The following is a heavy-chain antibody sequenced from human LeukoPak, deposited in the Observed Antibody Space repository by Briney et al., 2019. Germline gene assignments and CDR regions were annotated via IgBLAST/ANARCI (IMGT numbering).Heavy chain of an antibody. D-gene: IGHD2-2*01. CDR3: ARGLGYCSSTSCLTQVDY. V-gene: IGHV1-2*02. CDR1: GYTFTGYY. J-gene: IGHJ4*02. Sequence: GASVKVSCKASGYTFTGYYMHWVRQAPGQGLEWMGWINPNSGGTNYAQKFQGRVTMTRDTSISTAYMELSRLRSDDTAVYYCARGLGYCSSTSCLTQVDYWGQGTLVTVSS. CDR2: INPNSGGT.